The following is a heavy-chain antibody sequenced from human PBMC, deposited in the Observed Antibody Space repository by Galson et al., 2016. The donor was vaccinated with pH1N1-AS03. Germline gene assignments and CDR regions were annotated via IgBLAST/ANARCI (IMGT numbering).Heavy chain of an antibody. Sequence: SETLSLTCTVSGGSISSRDHYWVWIRQTPGKGLEWIGHIYYSGNSYYNPSLKSRVNFSVDTSKNQFSLKLASVTAADTAVYYCAKKVFTDAFDIWSPGTRVSVSS. V-gene: IGHV4-39*01. CDR1: GGSISSRDHY. CDR2: IYYSGNS. J-gene: IGHJ3*02. CDR3: AKKVFTDAFDI.